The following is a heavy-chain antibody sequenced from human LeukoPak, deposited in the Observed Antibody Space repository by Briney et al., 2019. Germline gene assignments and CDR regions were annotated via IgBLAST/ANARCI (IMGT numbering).Heavy chain of an antibody. Sequence: GRSLRLSCAASGFTFSSHSMHWVRQAPGKGLEWVAVISYDGSNKYYADFVKGRFAISRDNSKNTLYLQMNSLRAEDTAVYYCAKDACGGSTSCHLFDYWGQGTLVTVSS. D-gene: IGHD2-2*01. J-gene: IGHJ4*02. CDR3: AKDACGGSTSCHLFDY. CDR1: GFTFSSHS. CDR2: ISYDGSNK. V-gene: IGHV3-30*18.